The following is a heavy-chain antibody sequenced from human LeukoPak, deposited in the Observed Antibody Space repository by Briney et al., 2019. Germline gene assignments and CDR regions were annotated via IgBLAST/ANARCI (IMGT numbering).Heavy chain of an antibody. V-gene: IGHV3-23*01. CDR1: GFTFRSYG. D-gene: IGHD1-14*01. Sequence: GGSLRLSCAASGFTFRSYGMSWVRQAPGKGPEWVSSISGSGGYTYYAGSVQGRFTISRDNSKNTLSLQMNSLRAEDAAIYYCAASPDIEASGTLYYLDFWGQGTLVSVSS. J-gene: IGHJ4*02. CDR2: ISGSGGYT. CDR3: AASPDIEASGTLYYLDF.